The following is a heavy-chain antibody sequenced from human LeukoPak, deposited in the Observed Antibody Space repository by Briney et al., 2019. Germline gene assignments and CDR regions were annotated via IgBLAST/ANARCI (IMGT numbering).Heavy chain of an antibody. CDR1: GYTFTNYA. D-gene: IGHD5-24*01. CDR3: ARLPLSRKDGYNYTY. CDR2: INTDTGTP. Sequence: ASVKVSCKASGYTFTNYAMNWVRQAPGQGLEWMGWINTDTGTPTYAQAFTGRFVFSLDTSVSTAYLQISSLKTEDTAVHYCARLPLSRKDGYNYTYWGQGTLVTVSS. J-gene: IGHJ4*02. V-gene: IGHV7-4-1*02.